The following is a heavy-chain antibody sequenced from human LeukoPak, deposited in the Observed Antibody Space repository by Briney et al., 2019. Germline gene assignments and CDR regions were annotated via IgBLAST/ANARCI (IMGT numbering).Heavy chain of an antibody. Sequence: GGSLRLSCAASGFTFSSYAMSWVRQAPGKGLEWVSAISGSGGSTYCADSVKGRFTISRDNSKNTLYLQMNNLRAEDTAVYYCAKGGVYSSGWKANFDYWGQGTLVTVSS. CDR1: GFTFSSYA. CDR3: AKGGVYSSGWKANFDY. V-gene: IGHV3-23*01. D-gene: IGHD6-19*01. J-gene: IGHJ4*02. CDR2: ISGSGGST.